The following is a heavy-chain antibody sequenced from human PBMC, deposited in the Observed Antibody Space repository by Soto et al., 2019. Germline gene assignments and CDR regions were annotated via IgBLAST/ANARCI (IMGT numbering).Heavy chain of an antibody. CDR1: TFPFSTYW. V-gene: IGHV3-7*01. CDR3: AGGNALDV. J-gene: IGHJ6*02. CDR2: IHRDEIEK. Sequence: GGSLRLSCAASTFPFSTYWMTWVRQAPGKGLEWVANIHRDEIEKYYMDSVKGRFTISRDSAKNSLYLQMTSLRAEDTAVYYCAGGNALDVWGQGTTVTVSS.